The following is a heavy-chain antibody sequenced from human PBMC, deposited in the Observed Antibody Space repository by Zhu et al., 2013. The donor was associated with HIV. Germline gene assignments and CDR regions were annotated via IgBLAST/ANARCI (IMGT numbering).Heavy chain of an antibody. V-gene: IGHV4-34*02. Sequence: VQLQHGAAGXLKPSRPCPSPALSMVGPSVVTTGVGSASPQGRGLEWIGEINHSGSTNYNPSLKSRVTILVDTSKNQFSLKLSSVTAADTAVYHCASYSNSSVDAFDIWGQGTMVTVSS. D-gene: IGHD6-6*01. J-gene: IGHJ3*02. CDR3: ASYSNSSVDAFDI. CDR1: VGPSVVTT. CDR2: INHSGST.